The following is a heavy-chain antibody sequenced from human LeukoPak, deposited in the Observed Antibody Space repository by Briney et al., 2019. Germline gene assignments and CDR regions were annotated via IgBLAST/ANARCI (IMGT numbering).Heavy chain of an antibody. Sequence: PSETLSLTCSVSGYSISSGYYWDWIRPPPGKGLEWIASIYHSGKSYYNPSLKSRVTISVDTSKNQFSLKLSSVTAADTAVYYCARGLKHRSGYSYGLNYDYWGQGTLVTVSS. CDR2: IYHSGKS. J-gene: IGHJ4*02. CDR3: ARGLKHRSGYSYGLNYDY. CDR1: GYSISSGYY. D-gene: IGHD5-18*01. V-gene: IGHV4-38-2*02.